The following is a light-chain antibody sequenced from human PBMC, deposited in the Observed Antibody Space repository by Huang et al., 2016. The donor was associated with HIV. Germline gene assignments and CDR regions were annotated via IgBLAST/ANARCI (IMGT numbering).Light chain of an antibody. CDR3: QQSYSALGLT. CDR2: VAS. Sequence: DIQMTPSPSSLSASVGDIVTIACRSSQSIGTYLYWYQQKPGKAPRLLIDVASSLQSGVPSRFSGSGSVTDFTLTISSLQPEDFATYYCQQSYSALGLTFGGGTKVEIK. J-gene: IGKJ4*01. V-gene: IGKV1-39*01. CDR1: QSIGTY.